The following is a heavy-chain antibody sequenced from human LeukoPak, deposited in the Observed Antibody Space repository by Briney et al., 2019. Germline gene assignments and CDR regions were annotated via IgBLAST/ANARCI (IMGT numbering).Heavy chain of an antibody. D-gene: IGHD3-22*01. V-gene: IGHV3-33*01. Sequence: GGSLRLSCAASGFTFSSYGMHWVRQAPGKGLEWVAVIWYDGSNKYYADSVKGRFTISRDNSKNTLYLQMNSLRAEDTAVYYCAREFYDSSGYYYYYYYMDVWGKGTTVTVSS. CDR2: IWYDGSNK. CDR3: AREFYDSSGYYYYYYYMDV. J-gene: IGHJ6*03. CDR1: GFTFSSYG.